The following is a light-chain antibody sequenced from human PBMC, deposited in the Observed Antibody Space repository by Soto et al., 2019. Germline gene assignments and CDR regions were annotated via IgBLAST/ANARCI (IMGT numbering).Light chain of an antibody. J-gene: IGKJ2*01. CDR2: GAS. CDR1: QGIRND. Sequence: AIQMTQSPSSLSASVGDRVTITCRASQGIRNDLGWYQQKSGKAPKLLIYGASSLQSVVPSRFSGSGSGTDFTLTISSLQPEDFATYYCLHDYNYPYTFGQGTKLEIK. V-gene: IGKV1-6*01. CDR3: LHDYNYPYT.